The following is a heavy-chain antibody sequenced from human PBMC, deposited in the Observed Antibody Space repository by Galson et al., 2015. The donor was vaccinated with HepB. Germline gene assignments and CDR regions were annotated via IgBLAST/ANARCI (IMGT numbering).Heavy chain of an antibody. D-gene: IGHD6-13*01. CDR3: AREKDSVAAARDAFDI. V-gene: IGHV1-69*13. Sequence: SVKVSCKASGRIFSRYAISWVRQAPRQGLEWVGGIIPIFGTANYAQKFQGRVTITADESTNTAYMELSSLRSEDTAVYYCAREKDSVAAARDAFDIWGQGTMVTVSS. CDR1: GRIFSRYA. J-gene: IGHJ3*02. CDR2: IIPIFGTA.